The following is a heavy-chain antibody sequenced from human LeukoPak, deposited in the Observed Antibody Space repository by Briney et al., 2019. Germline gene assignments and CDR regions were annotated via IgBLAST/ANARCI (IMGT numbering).Heavy chain of an antibody. Sequence: GGSLRISCEASGFTFDDYAMHWVRQAPGKGLEWVSGISWNSGSIGYADSVKGRFTISRDNAKNSLYLQMNSLRAEDMALYYCAKGLGSSSWFSFDYWGQGTLVTVSS. D-gene: IGHD6-13*01. J-gene: IGHJ4*02. V-gene: IGHV3-9*03. CDR3: AKGLGSSSWFSFDY. CDR1: GFTFDDYA. CDR2: ISWNSGSI.